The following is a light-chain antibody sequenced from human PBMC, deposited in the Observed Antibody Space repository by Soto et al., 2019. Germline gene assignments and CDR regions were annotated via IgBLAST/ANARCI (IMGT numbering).Light chain of an antibody. V-gene: IGLV1-40*01. CDR1: GSNIGGGYD. J-gene: IGLJ2*01. CDR2: GIN. Sequence: QSVLTQPPSVSGAPGQRVAVSCTGSGSNIGGGYDVHWYQQLPGTAPKLLIYGINNRPSGVPDRFSGSTSDTSASLTLTGLQAEDEADYYYQSYVSSLNSVVFGGGTKLTVL. CDR3: QSYVSSLNSVV.